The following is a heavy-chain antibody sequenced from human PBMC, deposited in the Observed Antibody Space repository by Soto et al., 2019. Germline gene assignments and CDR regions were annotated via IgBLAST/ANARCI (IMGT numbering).Heavy chain of an antibody. V-gene: IGHV4-30-4*01. CDR1: GGSISSGDYY. CDR3: ARGLYYYDSTGSYPSYFDS. D-gene: IGHD3-22*01. CDR2: MYYSGYS. J-gene: IGHJ4*02. Sequence: SETLSLTCTVSGGSISSGDYYWSWIRRPPGKGLEWIGDMYYSGYSNYNPSLKSRLAMSIDTSKNQFSLDLNSVTAEDTAVYYCARGLYYYDSTGSYPSYFDSWGQGTLVTVS.